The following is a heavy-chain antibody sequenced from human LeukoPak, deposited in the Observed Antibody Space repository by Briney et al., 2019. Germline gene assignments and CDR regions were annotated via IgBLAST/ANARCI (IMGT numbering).Heavy chain of an antibody. CDR3: ARDREWEGYFDY. CDR2: ISYDGSNK. V-gene: IGHV3-30-3*01. CDR1: GFTFSSYA. Sequence: GRSLRLSCAASGFTFSSYAMHWVRQAPGKGLEWVAVISYDGSNKYYADSVKGRFTISRDNSKNTLYLQMNSLRAEDTAVYYCARDREWEGYFDYWGQGTLVTVSS. J-gene: IGHJ4*02. D-gene: IGHD1-26*01.